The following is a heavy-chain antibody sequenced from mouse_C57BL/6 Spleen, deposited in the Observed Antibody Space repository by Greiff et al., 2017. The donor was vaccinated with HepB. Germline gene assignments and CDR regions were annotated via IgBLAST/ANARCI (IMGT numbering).Heavy chain of an antibody. CDR2: IFPGSGST. CDR1: GYTFTDYY. V-gene: IGHV1-75*01. CDR3: ARRERGSAQYYFDY. J-gene: IGHJ2*01. D-gene: IGHD1-3*01. Sequence: VQLQQSGPELVKPGASVKISCKASGYTFTDYYINWVKQRPGQGLEWIGWIFPGSGSTYYNEKFKGKATLTVDKSSSTAYMLLSSLTSEDSAVYFCARRERGSAQYYFDYWGQGTTLTVSS.